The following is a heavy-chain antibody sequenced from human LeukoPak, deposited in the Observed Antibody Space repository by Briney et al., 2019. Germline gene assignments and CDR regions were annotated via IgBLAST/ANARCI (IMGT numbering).Heavy chain of an antibody. CDR1: GFTFSSYA. J-gene: IGHJ3*02. D-gene: IGHD2-15*01. CDR2: ISGSGGST. CDR3: AKYTYPEEPQYCSGGSCYGFAFDI. V-gene: IGHV3-23*01. Sequence: GGSLRLSCAASGFTFSSYAMSWVRQAPGKGLEWVSAISGSGGSTYYADSVKGRFTISRDNSKNTLYLQMNSLRAEDTAVYYYAKYTYPEEPQYCSGGSCYGFAFDIWGQGTMVTVSS.